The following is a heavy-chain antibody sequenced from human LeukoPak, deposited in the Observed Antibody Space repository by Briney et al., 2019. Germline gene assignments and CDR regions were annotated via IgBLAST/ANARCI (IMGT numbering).Heavy chain of an antibody. J-gene: IGHJ4*02. CDR1: GFTVSSNY. D-gene: IGHD6-19*01. CDR2: IYHSGST. V-gene: IGHV4-4*02. Sequence: PGGSLRLSCAASGFTVSSNYMSWVRQPPGKGLEWIGEIYHSGSTNYNPSLKSRVTISVDKSKNQFSLKLSSVTAADTAVYYCAKGSGWYLYWGQGTLVTVSS. CDR3: AKGSGWYLY.